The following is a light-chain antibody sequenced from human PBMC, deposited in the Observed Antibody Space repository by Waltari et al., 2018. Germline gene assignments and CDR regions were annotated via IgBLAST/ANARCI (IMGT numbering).Light chain of an antibody. Sequence: QSVLTQPPSVSGAPGQRVTISCTGSSPNIGAHYDVHWYQQLPGTAPKLLICDNNNRPSGVPDRFSGSKSGTSASLAITGLQADDEADYYCQSYDRSLSAWVFGGGTKVTVL. J-gene: IGLJ3*02. CDR2: DNN. CDR3: QSYDRSLSAWV. V-gene: IGLV1-40*01. CDR1: SPNIGAHYD.